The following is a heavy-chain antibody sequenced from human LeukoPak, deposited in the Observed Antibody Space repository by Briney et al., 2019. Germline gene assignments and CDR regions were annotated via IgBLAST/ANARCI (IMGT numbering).Heavy chain of an antibody. V-gene: IGHV1-69*04. CDR2: IIPILDVT. CDR3: ARGGGVDILTGFQY. J-gene: IGHJ4*02. D-gene: IGHD3-9*01. CDR1: GGTFTNYA. Sequence: SVKVSCKASGGTFTNYAINWVRQAPGQGLEWMGRIIPILDVTNYAQKFQGRVTIAADQSTSTAYMELSSLRSEDTAVYYCARGGGVDILTGFQYWGQGTLVTVSS.